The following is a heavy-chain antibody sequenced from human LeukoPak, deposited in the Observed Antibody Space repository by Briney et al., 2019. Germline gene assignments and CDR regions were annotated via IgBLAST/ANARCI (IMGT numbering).Heavy chain of an antibody. V-gene: IGHV3-48*03. D-gene: IGHD3-16*01. CDR3: ARTVPKGGFDY. Sequence: PGGSLRLSCAASGFTFSSYEMNWVRQAPGKGLEWVSDISSSGSTKYYADSVKSRFTISRDNAKNSLYLQMNSLKAEDTAVYYCARTVPKGGFDYWLQGTLVTV. CDR1: GFTFSSYE. CDR2: ISSSGSTK. J-gene: IGHJ4*02.